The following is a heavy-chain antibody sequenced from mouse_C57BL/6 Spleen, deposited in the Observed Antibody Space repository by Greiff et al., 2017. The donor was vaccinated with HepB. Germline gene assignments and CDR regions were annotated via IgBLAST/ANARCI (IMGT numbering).Heavy chain of an antibody. J-gene: IGHJ2*01. CDR2: IDPSDSYT. V-gene: IGHV1-69*01. CDR3: ARSYDYDERYFDY. CDR1: GYTFTSYW. Sequence: VQLQQPGAELVMPGASVKLSCKASGYTFTSYWMHWVKQRPGQGLEWIGEIDPSDSYTNYNQKFKGKSTLTVDKSSSTAYMQLSSLTSEDSAVYYCARSYDYDERYFDYWGQGTTLTVSS. D-gene: IGHD2-4*01.